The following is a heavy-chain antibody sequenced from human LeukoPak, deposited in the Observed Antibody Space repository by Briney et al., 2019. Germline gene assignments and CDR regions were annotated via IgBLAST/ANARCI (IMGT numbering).Heavy chain of an antibody. D-gene: IGHD1-26*01. J-gene: IGHJ4*02. CDR1: GGSISSRSYY. Sequence: KPSETLSLTCTVSGGSISSRSYYWGWIRQPPGKGLEWIGSIYYSGSTYYNPSLKSRVTISVDTSKNQFSLKLSSVTAADTAVYYCARAPGWELPHFDHWGQGTLVTVSS. CDR3: ARAPGWELPHFDH. CDR2: IYYSGST. V-gene: IGHV4-39*07.